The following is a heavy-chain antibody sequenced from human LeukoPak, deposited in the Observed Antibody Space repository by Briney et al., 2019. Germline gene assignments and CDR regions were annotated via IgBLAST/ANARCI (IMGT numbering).Heavy chain of an antibody. J-gene: IGHJ1*01. CDR3: ARLGREQQSYWYIQH. Sequence: SETLSLTCTVSGGSISSSSYYWGWIRQPPGKGLEWIGSIYYSGSTYYNPSLKSRVTISVDTSKNQFSLKLSSVTAADTAVYYCARLGREQQSYWYIQHWGQGTLVTVSS. D-gene: IGHD6-13*01. CDR1: GGSISSSSYY. CDR2: IYYSGST. V-gene: IGHV4-39*07.